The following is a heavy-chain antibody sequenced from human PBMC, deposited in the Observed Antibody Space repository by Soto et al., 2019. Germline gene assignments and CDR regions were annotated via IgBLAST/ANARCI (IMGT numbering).Heavy chain of an antibody. D-gene: IGHD3-22*01. CDR3: ARVGPWVPYYYDSSTYTFEHWFDP. Sequence: XETLSLPCAVSGYSISSGYYWGWLRQPPGKGLEWIVIIYHGGSTYYNPSLNSRVTLSIDMTNNHVSLILNSVTAADTAVYYCARVGPWVPYYYDSSTYTFEHWFDPWGKGTLVTVS. CDR1: GYSISSGYY. CDR2: IYHGGST. J-gene: IGHJ5*02. V-gene: IGHV4-38-2*01.